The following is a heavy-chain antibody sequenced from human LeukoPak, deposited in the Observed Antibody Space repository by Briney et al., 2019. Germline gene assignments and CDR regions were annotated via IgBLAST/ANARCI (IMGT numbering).Heavy chain of an antibody. V-gene: IGHV3-30*02. D-gene: IGHD2-15*01. J-gene: IGHJ6*03. CDR2: IRYDGSNK. CDR3: AKLQPHCSGGSCYPFMDV. Sequence: GGSLRLSCAASGFTFSSYGMHWVRQAPGKGLEWVAFIRYDGSNKYYADSVKGRFTISRDNSKNTLYLQMNSLRAEDTAVYYCAKLQPHCSGGSCYPFMDVWGKGTTVTVSS. CDR1: GFTFSSYG.